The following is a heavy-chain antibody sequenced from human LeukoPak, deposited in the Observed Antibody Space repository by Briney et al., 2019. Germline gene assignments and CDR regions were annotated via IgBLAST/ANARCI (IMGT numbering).Heavy chain of an antibody. CDR3: ARGGGYDSKGQNINADY. CDR1: GFTFSSYA. J-gene: IGHJ4*02. CDR2: ISYDGSNK. V-gene: IGHV3-30-3*01. Sequence: PGRSLRLSCAASGFTFSSYAMHWVRQAPGKGLEWVAVISYDGSNKYYADSVKGRFTISRDNSKNTLYLQMNSLRAEDTAVYYCARGGGYDSKGQNINADYWGQGTLVTVSS. D-gene: IGHD5-12*01.